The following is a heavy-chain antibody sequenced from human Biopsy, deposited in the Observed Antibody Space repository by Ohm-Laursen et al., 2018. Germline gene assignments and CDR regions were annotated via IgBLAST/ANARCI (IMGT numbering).Heavy chain of an antibody. D-gene: IGHD1-1*01. CDR2: ISKGGDT. CDR3: ARLYRLDDYWNDDPPDAFDV. J-gene: IGHJ3*01. V-gene: IGHV4-59*01. Sequence: GTLSLTCTVSGGSITDDYWSWIRQSPGKGLEWIGFISKGGDTTYNPSLRGQVAISVDTSKNQFSLKLSSVTAADTAIFFCARLYRLDDYWNDDPPDAFDVWGQGTRVTVSS. CDR1: GGSITDDY.